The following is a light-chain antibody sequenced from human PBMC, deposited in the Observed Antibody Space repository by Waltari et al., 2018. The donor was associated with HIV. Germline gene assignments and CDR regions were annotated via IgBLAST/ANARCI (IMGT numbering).Light chain of an antibody. CDR2: EVS. V-gene: IGLV2-14*01. Sequence: QSAPTQPASVSGSPGQSITIPCTGPTSDIGGYNHVSWYQQHPDKAPTLVIYEVSNRPAGGSNRLSGSKSGNTASLTISGLQAEDEADYYCSSYTSSSTVVFGGGTKLTVL. J-gene: IGLJ2*01. CDR1: TSDIGGYNH. CDR3: SSYTSSSTVV.